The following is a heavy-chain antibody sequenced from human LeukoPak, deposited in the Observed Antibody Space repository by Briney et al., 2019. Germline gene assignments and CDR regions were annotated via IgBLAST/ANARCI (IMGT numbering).Heavy chain of an antibody. V-gene: IGHV3-7*01. CDR1: GFTFSSYW. Sequence: GGSLRLSCAASGFTFSSYWMSWVRQAPGKGLEWVANIKQDGSEKYYVDSVKGRFAISRDNAKNSLYLQMNSLRAEDTAVYYCARASGYYDFWSGYYRDYWGQGTLVTVSS. CDR2: IKQDGSEK. J-gene: IGHJ4*02. D-gene: IGHD3-3*01. CDR3: ARASGYYDFWSGYYRDY.